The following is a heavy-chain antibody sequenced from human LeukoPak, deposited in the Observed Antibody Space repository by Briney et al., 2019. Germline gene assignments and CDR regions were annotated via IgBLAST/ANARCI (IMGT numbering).Heavy chain of an antibody. CDR2: ISSSSSYI. V-gene: IGHV3-21*01. CDR1: GFTFSGYS. J-gene: IGHJ5*02. CDR3: ARASPEYSTYGEDNWFDP. Sequence: GESLKISCAASGFTFSGYSMNWVRQAPGKGLEWVSSISSSSSYIHYADSVKGRFTISRDNAKNSLCLQMNSLRAEDTAVYYCARASPEYSTYGEDNWFDPWGQGTLVTVSS. D-gene: IGHD4-11*01.